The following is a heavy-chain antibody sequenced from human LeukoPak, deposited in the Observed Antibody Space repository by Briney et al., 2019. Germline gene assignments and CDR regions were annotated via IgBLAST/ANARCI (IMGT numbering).Heavy chain of an antibody. J-gene: IGHJ4*02. CDR1: GGSISSYY. Sequence: PSETLSLTCTVSGGSISSYYWSWIRQPPGKGLEWIGYIYYSGSTNYNPSLKSRVTISVDTSKNQFSLKLSSVTAADTAVYYCAREEGERNFDYWGQGTLVTVSS. CDR3: AREEGERNFDY. V-gene: IGHV4-59*01. CDR2: IYYSGST.